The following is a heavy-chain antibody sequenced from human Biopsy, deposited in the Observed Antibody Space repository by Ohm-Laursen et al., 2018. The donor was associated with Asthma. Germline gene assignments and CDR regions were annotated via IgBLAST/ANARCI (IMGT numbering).Heavy chain of an antibody. Sequence: VSSVKVSCKSLGGTFNTYVIGWVRQAPGQGLEWMGGINSVFGTTTYPQKFQDRVTITADDSTSTVYMELSSLRSEDTAVYYCARKAGSCISRTCYSLDFWGQGTLVTASP. J-gene: IGHJ4*02. D-gene: IGHD2-2*01. V-gene: IGHV1-69*01. CDR2: INSVFGTT. CDR3: ARKAGSCISRTCYSLDF. CDR1: GGTFNTYV.